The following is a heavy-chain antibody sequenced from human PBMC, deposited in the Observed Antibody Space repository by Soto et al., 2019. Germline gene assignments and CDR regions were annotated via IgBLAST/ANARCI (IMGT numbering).Heavy chain of an antibody. D-gene: IGHD1-7*01. J-gene: IGHJ6*02. Sequence: ASVKVSCKASGYTFTGYYMHWVRQAPGQGLEWMGWINPNSGGTNYAQKFQGRVTMTRDTSISTAYMELSRLRSDDTAVYYCARDQNWNYGRYGMDAWGQGTTVTVSS. CDR3: ARDQNWNYGRYGMDA. CDR2: INPNSGGT. CDR1: GYTFTGYY. V-gene: IGHV1-2*02.